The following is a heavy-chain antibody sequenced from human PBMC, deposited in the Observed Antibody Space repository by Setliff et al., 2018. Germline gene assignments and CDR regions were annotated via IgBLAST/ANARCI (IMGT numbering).Heavy chain of an antibody. J-gene: IGHJ4*02. CDR3: ARDTHQWDPLYFDS. Sequence: SVKVSCKASGGTFNSYAISWVRQAPGQGLEWMGGIIPIFGSANYARKFQGRVTVTADESTSTAYMELSSLRSEDTAVYYCARDTHQWDPLYFDSWGQGTLVTVSS. CDR1: GGTFNSYA. CDR2: IIPIFGSA. V-gene: IGHV1-69*13. D-gene: IGHD1-26*01.